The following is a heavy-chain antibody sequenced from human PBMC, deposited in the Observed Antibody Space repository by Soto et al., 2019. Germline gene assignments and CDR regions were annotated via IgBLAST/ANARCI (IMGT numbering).Heavy chain of an antibody. J-gene: IGHJ6*01. CDR2: IYSSGRT. CDR3: VRQATDHAAYYCPALDV. CDR1: DASITTVGYS. D-gene: IGHD2-15*01. V-gene: IGHV4-39*01. Sequence: SGPLSLTRKFSDASITTVGYSWHWIRQHPGKGLEWSGSIYSSGRTYYNPSLNSPVTISLDTAKNQIYLKFNSVTAADTGVHYGVRQATDHAAYYCPALDVWRSGITVTV.